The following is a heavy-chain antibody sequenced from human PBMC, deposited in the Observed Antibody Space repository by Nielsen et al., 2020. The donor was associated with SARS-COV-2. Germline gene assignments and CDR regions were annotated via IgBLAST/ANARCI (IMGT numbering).Heavy chain of an antibody. CDR3: ARESSGYDQYNYGMDV. J-gene: IGHJ6*02. CDR2: IYFSGRT. Sequence: SETLSLTCTVSGGSISSGGYYWSWIRHHPGKGLEWIGYIYFSGRTCYNPSLKSRVTISVDTSKNQFSLSLRSVAAADTAVYYCARESSGYDQYNYGMDVWGQGTTVIVSS. V-gene: IGHV4-31*03. CDR1: GGSISSGGYY. D-gene: IGHD5-12*01.